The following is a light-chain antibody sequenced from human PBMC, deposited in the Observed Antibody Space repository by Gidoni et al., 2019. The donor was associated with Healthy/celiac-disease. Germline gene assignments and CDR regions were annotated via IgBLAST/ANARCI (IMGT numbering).Light chain of an antibody. V-gene: IGKV1-39*01. CDR3: QQSYSTPLYT. CDR2: AAS. J-gene: IGKJ2*01. CDR1: QSISSY. Sequence: DIQMTQSPSSLSASVGDRVTIRCRASQSISSYLNWYQQKPGKAPKLLIYAASSLQSGVPSRFSGSGSGTDFTLTISSLEPEDFATYYCQQSYSTPLYTFGQGTRLEIK.